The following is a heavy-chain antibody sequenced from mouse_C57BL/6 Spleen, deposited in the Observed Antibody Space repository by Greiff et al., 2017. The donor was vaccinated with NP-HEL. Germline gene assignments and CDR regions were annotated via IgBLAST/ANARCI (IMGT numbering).Heavy chain of an antibody. CDR2: IDPENGDT. J-gene: IGHJ3*01. CDR3: TTGYYGSSGWFAY. CDR1: GFNIKDDY. Sequence: VQLQQSGAELVRPGASVKLSCTASGFNIKDDYMHWVKQRPEQGLEWIGWIDPENGDTEYASKFQGKATITADTSSNTAYLQLSSLTSEDPAVYYCTTGYYGSSGWFAYWGQGTLVTVSA. V-gene: IGHV14-4*01. D-gene: IGHD1-1*01.